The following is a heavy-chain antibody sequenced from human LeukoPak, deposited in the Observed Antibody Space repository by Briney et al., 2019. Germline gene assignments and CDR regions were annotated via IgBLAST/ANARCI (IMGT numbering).Heavy chain of an antibody. V-gene: IGHV4-59*01. CDR3: ARIYYDFWSGYRDYYYYYMDV. Sequence: SETLSLTCTVSGGSISSYYWSWIRQPPGKGLEWIGYIYYSGSTNYNPSLKSRVTISVDTSKNQFSLKLSSVTAADTAVYYCARIYYDFWSGYRDYYYYYMDVWGKGTTVTISS. D-gene: IGHD3-3*01. CDR2: IYYSGST. CDR1: GGSISSYY. J-gene: IGHJ6*03.